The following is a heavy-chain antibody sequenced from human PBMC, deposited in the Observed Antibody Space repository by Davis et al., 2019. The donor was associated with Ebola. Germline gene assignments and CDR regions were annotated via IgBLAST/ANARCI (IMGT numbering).Heavy chain of an antibody. J-gene: IGHJ6*02. CDR2: INGDGSEK. CDR3: ARNLKVPKGYYYGMDV. CDR1: GFTFSNAW. D-gene: IGHD2-2*01. V-gene: IGHV3-7*03. Sequence: GESLKISCAASGFTFSNAWMSWVRQAPGKGLEWVANINGDGSEKYYVESVKGRFTISRDNAKNSLYLQMNSLRAEDTAVYYCARNLKVPKGYYYGMDVWGQGTTVTVSS.